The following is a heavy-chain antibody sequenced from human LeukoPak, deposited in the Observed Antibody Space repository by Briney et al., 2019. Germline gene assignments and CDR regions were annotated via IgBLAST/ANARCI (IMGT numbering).Heavy chain of an antibody. CDR3: ARGSAAMVRGVTDAFDI. Sequence: SETLSLTCAVYGGSFSGYYWSWIRQPPGKGLEWIGEINHSGSTNYNPSLKSRVTISVDTSKNQFSLKLSSVTAADTAVYYCARGSAAMVRGVTDAFDIWGQGTMVTVS. CDR2: INHSGST. J-gene: IGHJ3*02. CDR1: GGSFSGYY. D-gene: IGHD3-10*01. V-gene: IGHV4-34*01.